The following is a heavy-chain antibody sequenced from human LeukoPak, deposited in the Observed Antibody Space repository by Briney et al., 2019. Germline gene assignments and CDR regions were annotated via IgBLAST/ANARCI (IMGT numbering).Heavy chain of an antibody. Sequence: GGSLRLSCAASGFTFSSYWIRWVRQVPGKGLVWVSRTKDGGSTTDYADSVKGRFTISRDDAKNTLYLQMNSLRAEDTAVYYCTTIRPGYWGQGTLVTVSS. CDR1: GFTFSSYW. D-gene: IGHD5-12*01. CDR2: TKDGGSTT. CDR3: TTIRPGY. V-gene: IGHV3-74*01. J-gene: IGHJ4*02.